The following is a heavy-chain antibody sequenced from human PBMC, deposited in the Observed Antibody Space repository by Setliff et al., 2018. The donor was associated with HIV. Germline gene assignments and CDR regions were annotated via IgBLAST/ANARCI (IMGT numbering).Heavy chain of an antibody. CDR3: ARGKSGSYDAYDM. CDR2: MFHSGNT. J-gene: IGHJ3*02. D-gene: IGHD5-12*01. CDR1: GYSISNGYY. Sequence: SETLSLTCSVSGYSISNGYYWGWLRQSPGKGLNWIGSMFHSGNTYYNPSFESRGSMSVDTSTNQVSLQLSSVTAADTAVYYCARGKSGSYDAYDMWGQGTMVTVSS. V-gene: IGHV4-38-2*02.